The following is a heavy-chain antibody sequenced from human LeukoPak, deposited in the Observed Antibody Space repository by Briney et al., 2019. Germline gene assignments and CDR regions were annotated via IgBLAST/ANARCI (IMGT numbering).Heavy chain of an antibody. Sequence: ASVKVSCKASGYTFTSYGFSWVRQAPGQGLEWMGWINPNSGDTNYAQKFQGRVTMTRDTSISTAYMELSRLRSDDTAVYYCARPPFWGEEDAFDIWGQGTMVTVSS. D-gene: IGHD3-16*01. CDR3: ARPPFWGEEDAFDI. CDR1: GYTFTSYG. CDR2: INPNSGDT. J-gene: IGHJ3*02. V-gene: IGHV1-2*02.